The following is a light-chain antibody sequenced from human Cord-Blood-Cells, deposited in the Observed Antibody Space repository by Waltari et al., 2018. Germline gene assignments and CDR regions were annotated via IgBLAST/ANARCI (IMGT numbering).Light chain of an antibody. V-gene: IGLV2-14*01. CDR2: EFS. Sequence: SALTQPASVSGSPGQPITISSTGTSSDVGGYNYVSWYQQHPGKAPKLMIDEFSNRPSGVSNRFSGSKSGNTASLTISGLQAEDEADYYCSSYTSSSTLVFGGGTKLTVL. CDR1: SSDVGGYNY. CDR3: SSYTSSSTLV. J-gene: IGLJ2*01.